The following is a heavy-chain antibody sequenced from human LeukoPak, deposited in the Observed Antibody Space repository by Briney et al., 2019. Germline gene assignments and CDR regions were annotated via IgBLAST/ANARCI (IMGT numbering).Heavy chain of an antibody. J-gene: IGHJ4*02. Sequence: GASVKVSCKASGGTFSSYAISWVRQAPGQGLEWMGGIIPIFGTANYAQKFQGRVTITADKSTSTAYMELSSLRSEDMAVYYCARNLAVAPHAYYFDYWGQGTLVTVSS. CDR3: ARNLAVAPHAYYFDY. CDR1: GGTFSSYA. D-gene: IGHD6-19*01. V-gene: IGHV1-69*06. CDR2: IIPIFGTA.